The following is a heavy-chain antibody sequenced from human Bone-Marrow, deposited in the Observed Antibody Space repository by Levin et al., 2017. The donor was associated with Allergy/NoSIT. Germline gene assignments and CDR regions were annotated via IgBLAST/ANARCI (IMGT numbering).Heavy chain of an antibody. J-gene: IGHJ5*02. CDR3: AKDSIEVGQWLPYNWFDP. D-gene: IGHD6-19*01. CDR2: ISGSGGST. V-gene: IGHV3-23*01. Sequence: PGGSLRLSCAASGFTFSSYAMSWVRQAPGKGLEWVSAISGSGGSTYYADSVKGRFTISRDNSKNTLYLQMNSLRAEDTAVYYCAKDSIEVGQWLPYNWFDPWGQGTLVTVSS. CDR1: GFTFSSYA.